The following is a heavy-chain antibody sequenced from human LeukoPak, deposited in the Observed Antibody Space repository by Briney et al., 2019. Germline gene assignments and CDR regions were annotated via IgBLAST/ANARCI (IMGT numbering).Heavy chain of an antibody. V-gene: IGHV3-30*18. D-gene: IGHD3-16*01. CDR3: AKRGESYYMDV. Sequence: GGSLRLSCAASGFTFSSYGMHWVRQAPGKGLEWVALISYDGSNTYYADSVRGRFTISRDNSKNTLYLQMNSLRAEDTGVYYCAKRGESYYMDVWSKGTSVTVSS. CDR1: GFTFSSYG. CDR2: ISYDGSNT. J-gene: IGHJ6*03.